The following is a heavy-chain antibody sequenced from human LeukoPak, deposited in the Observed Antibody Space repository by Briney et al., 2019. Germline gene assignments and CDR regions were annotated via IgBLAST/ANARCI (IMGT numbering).Heavy chain of an antibody. CDR1: GFTFSSYE. J-gene: IGHJ3*01. D-gene: IGHD3-22*01. CDR3: SAGEGYYDSSDYYSAWAFNV. Sequence: GGSLRLSCVVSGFTFSSYEMNWVRQAPGKGLEWVSYISSSGSTIYYADSVKGRFTISRDNAKNSLYLQMNSLRAEDTAVYYCSAGEGYYDSSDYYSAWAFNVWGQGTMVTVSS. V-gene: IGHV3-48*03. CDR2: ISSSGSTI.